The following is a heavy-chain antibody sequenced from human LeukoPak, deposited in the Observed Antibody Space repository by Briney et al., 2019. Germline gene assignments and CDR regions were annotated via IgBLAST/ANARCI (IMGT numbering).Heavy chain of an antibody. CDR3: ARVGATSAYFDQ. CDR2: IYYSGGT. CDR1: GGSISSYY. J-gene: IGHJ4*02. Sequence: SETLSLTCTVSGGSISSYYWSWIRQPPGKGLEWIGYIYYSGGTNYNPSLKSRVTISVDTSKNHFSLNLSSVTAADTAVYYCARVGATSAYFDQWGQGTLVTVSS. V-gene: IGHV4-59*08. D-gene: IGHD1-26*01.